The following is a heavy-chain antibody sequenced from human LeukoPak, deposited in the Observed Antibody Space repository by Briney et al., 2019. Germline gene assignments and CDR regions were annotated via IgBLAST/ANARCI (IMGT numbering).Heavy chain of an antibody. D-gene: IGHD5-24*01. J-gene: IGHJ4*02. CDR1: GYTFTSYA. CDR2: INAGNGNT. V-gene: IGHV1-3*03. CDR3: ARLPLDGYKPGFFDY. Sequence: ASVKVSCKASGYTFTSYAMHWVRQAPGQRLEWMGWINAGNGNTKYSQEFQGRVTITRDTSASTAYMELSSLRSEDMAVYYCARLPLDGYKPGFFDYWGQGTLVTVSS.